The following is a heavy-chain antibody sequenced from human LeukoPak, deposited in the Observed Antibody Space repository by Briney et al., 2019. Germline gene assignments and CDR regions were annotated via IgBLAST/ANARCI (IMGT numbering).Heavy chain of an antibody. Sequence: PGGSLRLSCAASGFTFSSYGMHWVRQAPGKGLEWVAVISYDGSNKYYADSVKGRFTISRDNAKNSLYLQMNSLRAEDTAVYYCARARRSFDYWGQGTLVTVSS. CDR1: GFTFSSYG. J-gene: IGHJ4*02. V-gene: IGHV3-30*03. CDR3: ARARRSFDY. CDR2: ISYDGSNK.